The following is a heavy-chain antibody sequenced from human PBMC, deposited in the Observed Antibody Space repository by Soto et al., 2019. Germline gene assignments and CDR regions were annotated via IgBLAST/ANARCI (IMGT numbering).Heavy chain of an antibody. Sequence: EVQLVESGGGLVKPGGSLRLSCAASGFTFSSYSMNWVRQAPGKGLEWVSSISSTSSYIYYADSVKGRFTISRDNAKNSLYLQMNRLRGEETAVYDCVSKVDDYWTRDFDYWGQGTLVTVSS. CDR2: ISSTSSYI. J-gene: IGHJ4*02. CDR1: GFTFSSYS. CDR3: VSKVDDYWTRDFDY. D-gene: IGHD3-3*01. V-gene: IGHV3-21*01.